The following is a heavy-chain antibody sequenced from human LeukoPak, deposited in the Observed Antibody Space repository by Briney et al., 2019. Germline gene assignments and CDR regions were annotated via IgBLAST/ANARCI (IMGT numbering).Heavy chain of an antibody. CDR3: AKASVTPDQFDY. Sequence: GGSLRLSCAASGFTFNNYAMSWVRQAPGKGLEWVSAISGSGGSTYYADSVKGRFTISRDNSKNTLYLQMNSLRAEDTAVYYCAKASVTPDQFDYWGQGTLVTVSS. CDR1: GFTFNNYA. J-gene: IGHJ4*02. D-gene: IGHD4-17*01. CDR2: ISGSGGST. V-gene: IGHV3-23*01.